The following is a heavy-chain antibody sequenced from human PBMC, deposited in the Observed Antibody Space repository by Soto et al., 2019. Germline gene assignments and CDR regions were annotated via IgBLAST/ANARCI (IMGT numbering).Heavy chain of an antibody. CDR1: GFTFSSYS. Sequence: GGSLRLSCAASGFTFSSYSMNWVRQAPGKGLEWVSSISSRSTYIYYADSVKGRFTISRDNAENSLFLQMNSLRAEDTAVYYCARYRTGYYYMDVWGKGTTVTVSS. D-gene: IGHD2-8*02. J-gene: IGHJ6*03. V-gene: IGHV3-21*01. CDR3: ARYRTGYYYMDV. CDR2: ISSRSTYI.